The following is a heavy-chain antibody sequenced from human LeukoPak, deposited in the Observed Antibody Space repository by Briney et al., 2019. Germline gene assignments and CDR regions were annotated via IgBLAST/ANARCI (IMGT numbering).Heavy chain of an antibody. D-gene: IGHD6-13*01. CDR3: ARAGIAAAARGWFDP. CDR1: GGSFSGYY. Sequence: PSETLSLTRAVYGGSFSGYYWSWIRQPPGKGLEWIGEINHSGSTNYNPSLKSRVTISVDTSKNQFSLKLSSVTAADTAVYYCARAGIAAAARGWFDPWGQGTLVTVSS. V-gene: IGHV4-34*01. J-gene: IGHJ5*02. CDR2: INHSGST.